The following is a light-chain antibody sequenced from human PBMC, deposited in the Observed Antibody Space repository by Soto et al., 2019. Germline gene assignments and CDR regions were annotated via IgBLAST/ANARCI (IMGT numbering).Light chain of an antibody. V-gene: IGLV1-51*01. CDR2: DND. J-gene: IGLJ2*01. CDR1: SSNIGNNY. CDR3: ATWDRSVSVGV. Sequence: QSVLTQPPSVSAAPGQKVTISCSGSSSNIGNNYVFWYQQLPGTAPKLLIYDNDKRPSGIPDRFSGSKSGTSATLGITGLQTGDEAGYYCATWDRSVSVGVFGGGTMLTVL.